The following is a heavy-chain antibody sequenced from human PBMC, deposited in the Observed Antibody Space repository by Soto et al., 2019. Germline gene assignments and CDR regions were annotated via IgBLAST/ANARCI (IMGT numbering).Heavy chain of an antibody. CDR2: IYYSGST. CDR3: ARDRRYSYGGYYFDY. CDR1: GGSISSCY. V-gene: IGHV4-59*01. Sequence: SETLSLTCTVSGGSISSCYWSWIRQPPGKGLEWIGYIYYSGSTNYNPSLKSRVTISVDTSKNQFSLKLSSVTAADTAVYYCARDRRYSYGGYYFDYWGQGTLVTVSS. J-gene: IGHJ4*02. D-gene: IGHD5-18*01.